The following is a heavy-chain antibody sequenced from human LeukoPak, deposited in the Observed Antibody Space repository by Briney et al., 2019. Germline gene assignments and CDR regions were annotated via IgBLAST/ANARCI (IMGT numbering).Heavy chain of an antibody. CDR1: GGSISSGSYY. CDR2: IYTSGST. J-gene: IGHJ5*02. CDR3: ARGGYCGSGNDFRFDP. D-gene: IGHD3-10*01. Sequence: PSETLSLTCTVSGGSISSGSYYWSWIRQPAGKGLEWIGRIYTSGSTNYNPSLKSRVTISVDTSKNQFSLKLSSVTAADTAIYYCARGGYCGSGNDFRFDPWGQGTLVTVSS. V-gene: IGHV4-61*02.